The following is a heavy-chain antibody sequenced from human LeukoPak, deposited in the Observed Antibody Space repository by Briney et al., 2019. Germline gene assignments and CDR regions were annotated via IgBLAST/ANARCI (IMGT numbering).Heavy chain of an antibody. D-gene: IGHD6-13*01. CDR3: ARYSSSWYIFPYYFDY. Sequence: SETLSLTCTVSGGSISSSSYYWGWIRQPPGKGLEWIGSIYYSGSTYYNPSLKSRVTISVDTSKNQFSLKLSSVTAADTAVYYCARYSSSWYIFPYYFDYWGQGTLVTVSS. J-gene: IGHJ4*02. CDR2: IYYSGST. CDR1: GGSISSSSYY. V-gene: IGHV4-39*01.